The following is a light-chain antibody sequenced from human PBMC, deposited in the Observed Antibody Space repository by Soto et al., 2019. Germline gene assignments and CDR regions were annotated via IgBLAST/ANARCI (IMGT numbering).Light chain of an antibody. J-gene: IGKJ5*01. Sequence: EIEMTQSPATLSLAPGERVTLSCRASESVSTNLAWYQQKAGQAPRLLIYGASTRATGIPARFSGSGSGTDFTLTISSLEPEDFAVYYCQQRSDSITFGQGTRLEIK. CDR3: QQRSDSIT. CDR1: ESVSTN. V-gene: IGKV3-11*01. CDR2: GAS.